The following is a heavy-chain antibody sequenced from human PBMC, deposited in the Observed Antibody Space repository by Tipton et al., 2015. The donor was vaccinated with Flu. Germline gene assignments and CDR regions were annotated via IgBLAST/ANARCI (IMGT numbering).Heavy chain of an antibody. D-gene: IGHD3-9*01. CDR1: GGSISSSSYY. CDR3: ASLSFVTGYYNY. V-gene: IGHV4-39*07. CDR2: TYYRGST. Sequence: LSCTVSGGSISSSSYYWGWIRQPPGKGLEWIGSTYYRGSTYYNPSLKSRVTISVDTSKNQFSLKLSSVTAADTAVYYCASLSFVTGYYNYWGQGTLVTVSS. J-gene: IGHJ4*02.